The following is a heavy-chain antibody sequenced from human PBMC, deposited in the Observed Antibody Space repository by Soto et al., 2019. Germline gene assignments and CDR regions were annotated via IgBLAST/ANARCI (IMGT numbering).Heavy chain of an antibody. CDR3: AREVYVWGSYRYARDAFDI. CDR1: GGSISDYY. D-gene: IGHD3-16*02. CDR2: IDHSGTT. V-gene: IGHV4-34*01. Sequence: NPSETLSLTCAVYGGSISDYYWSWIRQPPGKGLEWIGEIDHSGTTNYNPSLKSRATISVDTSKKQFSLKLSSVTAADTAAYYCAREVYVWGSYRYARDAFDIWGRGTVVTVSS. J-gene: IGHJ3*02.